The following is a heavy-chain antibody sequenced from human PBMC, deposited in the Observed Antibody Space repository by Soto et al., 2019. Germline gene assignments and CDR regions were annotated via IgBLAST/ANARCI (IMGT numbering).Heavy chain of an antibody. CDR3: TRHVDPQPPRRLGTTSYYYFYCTDV. J-gene: IGHJ6*01. CDR1: GVTFSRSA. Sequence: GGSLRLSCAASGVTFSRSAMHWVRQASGKGLDWVGRIRSKANSYATAYAASVKGRFTISRDDSKNTAYLQMNSLNTEDTAVYYCTRHVDPQPPRRLGTTSYYYFYCTDV. V-gene: IGHV3-73*01. D-gene: IGHD1-7*01. CDR2: IRSKANSYAT.